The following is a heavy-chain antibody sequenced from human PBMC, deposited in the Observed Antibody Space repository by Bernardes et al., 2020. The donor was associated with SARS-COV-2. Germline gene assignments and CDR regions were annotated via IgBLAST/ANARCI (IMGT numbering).Heavy chain of an antibody. D-gene: IGHD2-21*01. J-gene: IGHJ4*02. CDR2: ISDDGNKK. CDR1: GFSFSYYG. Sequence: GSLRLSCAASGFSFSYYGMHWVRQAPGKGLEWVTIISDDGNKKRYADSVQGRFTISRDNSKKTVYLQMNNLRNEDTAVYYCAKAIATMGYYIDNWGQGTLVSVSS. V-gene: IGHV3-30*18. CDR3: AKAIATMGYYIDN.